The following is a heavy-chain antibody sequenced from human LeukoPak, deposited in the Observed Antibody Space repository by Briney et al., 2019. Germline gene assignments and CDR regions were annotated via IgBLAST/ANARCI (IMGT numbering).Heavy chain of an antibody. CDR2: INPNSGGT. V-gene: IGHV1-2*02. J-gene: IGHJ4*02. CDR1: GYTFTGYY. D-gene: IGHD6-19*01. CDR3: ARVVSGWSAFDY. Sequence: VASVKVSCKASGYTFTGYYMHWVRQAPGQGLEWMGWINPNSGGTNYAQKFQGRVTMTRDTSISTAYMELSRLRSDDTAVYYCARVVSGWSAFDYWGQGTLVTVSS.